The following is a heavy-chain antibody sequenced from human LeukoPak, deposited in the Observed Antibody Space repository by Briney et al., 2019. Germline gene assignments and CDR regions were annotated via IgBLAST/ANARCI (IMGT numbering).Heavy chain of an antibody. CDR1: GGSFSGYY. CDR2: INHSGST. CDR3: ARTQPVEMATISNCKFDY. V-gene: IGHV4-34*01. D-gene: IGHD5-24*01. J-gene: IGHJ4*02. Sequence: SETLSLTCAVYGGSFSGYYWSWIRQPPGKGLEWIGEINHSGSTNYNPSLKSRVTISVDTSKNQFSLKLSSVTAADTAVYYCARTQPVEMATISNCKFDYWGQGTLVTVSS.